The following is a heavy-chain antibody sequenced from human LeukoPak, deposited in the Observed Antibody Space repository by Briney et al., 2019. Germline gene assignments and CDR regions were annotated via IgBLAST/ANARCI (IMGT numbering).Heavy chain of an antibody. Sequence: PGGSLRLSCAASGFTFSGYAMSWVRQAPGKGLEWVSIISGSGTSTYYADSVKGRFTISRDNSKNTLYLQINSLRVEDTAVYYCAKTPDHRGYFAAFDYWGQGTLVTVSS. CDR1: GFTFSGYA. V-gene: IGHV3-23*01. CDR2: ISGSGTST. J-gene: IGHJ4*02. CDR3: AKTPDHRGYFAAFDY. D-gene: IGHD3-22*01.